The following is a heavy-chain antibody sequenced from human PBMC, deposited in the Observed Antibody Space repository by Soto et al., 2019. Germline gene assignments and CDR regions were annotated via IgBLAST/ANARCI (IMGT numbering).Heavy chain of an antibody. Sequence: SVKVSCKASGGTFSNYAISWVRQAPGQGLEWMGGIIPIFGTANYAQKFQGRVTITADESTRTAYMELSSLRSEDTAVYYCARDGTLYDSSGYYYLYWGRGTLVTVSS. CDR2: IIPIFGTA. J-gene: IGHJ4*02. CDR3: ARDGTLYDSSGYYYLY. D-gene: IGHD3-22*01. V-gene: IGHV1-69*13. CDR1: GGTFSNYA.